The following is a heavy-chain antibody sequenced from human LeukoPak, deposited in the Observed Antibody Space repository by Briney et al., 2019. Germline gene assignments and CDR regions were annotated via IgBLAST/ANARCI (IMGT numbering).Heavy chain of an antibody. CDR2: IVCDRCYK. J-gene: IGHJ1*01. D-gene: IGHD6-13*01. Sequence: GMSLRLFCGASGFPFCIYGAHWVRRSPRKAVEGVADIVCDRCYKLYTDSVKGRFTISRDNSKNTLYLQMNSLRAEDTAVYYCAKGDPSRQLALSHAPAEYFQHWGQGTLVTVSS. CDR3: AKGDPSRQLALSHAPAEYFQH. V-gene: IGHV3-30*10. CDR1: GFPFCIYG.